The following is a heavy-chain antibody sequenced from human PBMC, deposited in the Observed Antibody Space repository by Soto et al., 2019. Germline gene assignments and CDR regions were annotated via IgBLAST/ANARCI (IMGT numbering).Heavy chain of an antibody. CDR3: ARDFNYNRAFAI. V-gene: IGHV3-30*03. CDR1: GFTFSSYG. Sequence: GGSLRLSCAASGFTFSSYGMHWVRQAPGKGLEWVAVISFDETNIYYADSVKGRFTISRDNSKNTLFLLMSSLRAEDTAVYYCARDFNYNRAFAIWGQGTMVTVSS. J-gene: IGHJ3*02. CDR2: ISFDETNI. D-gene: IGHD4-4*01.